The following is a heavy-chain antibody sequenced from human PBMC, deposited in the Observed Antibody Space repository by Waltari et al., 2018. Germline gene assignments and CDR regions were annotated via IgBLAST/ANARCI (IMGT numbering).Heavy chain of an antibody. Sequence: QVQLQESGPGLVKPSETLSLTCTVSGGSISSYYWSWIRQPPGKGLEWIGYIYYSGSTNYNPSLKSRVTISVDTSKNQFSLKLSSVTAADTAVYYCARGGRAPLGYCSSTSCPKRYYYYYMDVWGKGTTVTISS. CDR2: IYYSGST. CDR1: GGSISSYY. D-gene: IGHD2-2*01. V-gene: IGHV4-59*01. J-gene: IGHJ6*03. CDR3: ARGGRAPLGYCSSTSCPKRYYYYYMDV.